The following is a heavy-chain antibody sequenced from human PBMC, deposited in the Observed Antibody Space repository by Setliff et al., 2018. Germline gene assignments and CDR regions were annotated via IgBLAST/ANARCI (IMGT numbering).Heavy chain of an antibody. CDR3: VRGSAYSSGSFDC. CDR1: EFTLSTYW. V-gene: IGHV3-74*01. J-gene: IGHJ4*02. Sequence: PGGSLRLSCAASEFTLSTYWIHWVRQAPRKGLVWVSRINSDGSTTTYADSVKGRFTIPRDNGKNTVYLQMNSLRAEDTAMYYCVRGSAYSSGSFDCWGQGTQVTAPQ. CDR2: INSDGSTT. D-gene: IGHD3-22*01.